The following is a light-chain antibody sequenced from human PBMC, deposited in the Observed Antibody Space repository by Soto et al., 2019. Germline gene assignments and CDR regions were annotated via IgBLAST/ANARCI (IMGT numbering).Light chain of an antibody. J-gene: IGKJ2*01. CDR1: QSVNSN. CDR2: GAS. V-gene: IGKV3-15*01. Sequence: EVEMTQSPATLSVSPGEGATLSCRASQSVNSNLAWYQQRPGQAPRLLIYGASTRATGIPARFSGSGSGTEVTLTISSLQSEDLAIYYCQQYIDWPPRYTFGQGTKLEIK. CDR3: QQYIDWPPRYT.